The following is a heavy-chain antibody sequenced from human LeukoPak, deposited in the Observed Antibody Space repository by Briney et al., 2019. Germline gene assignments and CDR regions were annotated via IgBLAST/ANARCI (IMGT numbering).Heavy chain of an antibody. CDR2: IGTAGDT. J-gene: IGHJ6*02. V-gene: IGHV3-13*01. CDR1: GFTFSSYD. CDR3: ARARGTVVRGVITYYYYYYGMDV. Sequence: PGGSLRLSCAASGFTFSSYDMHWVRQATGKGLEWVSAIGTAGDTYYPGSVKGRFTISRENAKNSLYLQMNSLRAGDTAVYYCARARGTVVRGVITYYYYYYGMDVWGQGTTVTVSS. D-gene: IGHD3-10*01.